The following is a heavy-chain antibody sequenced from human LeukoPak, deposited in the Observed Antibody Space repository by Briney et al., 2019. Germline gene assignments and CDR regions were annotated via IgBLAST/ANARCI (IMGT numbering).Heavy chain of an antibody. CDR3: ASGSGYCSGGSCYGSAY. CDR2: ISYDGSNK. Sequence: GGSLRLSCAASGFSFSSYAMHWVRQAPGKGLERVAVISYDGSNKYYADSVKGRFTISRDNSKNTLYLQMNSLRAEDTAVYYCASGSGYCSGGSCYGSAYWGQGTLVTVSS. V-gene: IGHV3-30-3*01. D-gene: IGHD2-15*01. CDR1: GFSFSSYA. J-gene: IGHJ4*02.